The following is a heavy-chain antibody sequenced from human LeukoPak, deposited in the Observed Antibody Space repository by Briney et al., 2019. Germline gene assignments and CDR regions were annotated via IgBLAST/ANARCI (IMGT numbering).Heavy chain of an antibody. V-gene: IGHV4-59*12. D-gene: IGHD1-26*01. CDR3: ARDQSGSYLYFFDY. CDR2: VYYSGST. Sequence: PSETLSLTCTVSGGSISSYYWSWIRQPPGKGLEWIGSVYYSGSTYYNPSLKSRVTISVDTSKNQFSLKLSSVTAADTAVYYCARDQSGSYLYFFDYWGQGTLVTVSS. CDR1: GGSISSYY. J-gene: IGHJ4*02.